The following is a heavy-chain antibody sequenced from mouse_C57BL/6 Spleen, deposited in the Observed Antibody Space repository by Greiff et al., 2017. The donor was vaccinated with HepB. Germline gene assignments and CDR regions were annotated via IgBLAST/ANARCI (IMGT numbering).Heavy chain of an antibody. Sequence: LHLPQPGAELVKPGASFKLSCKASGYTFTSYCIHWVTPRPGQGLEWIGRIHPSDSDTNYNQKFKGKATLTVDKSSSTAYMQLSSLTSEDSAVYYCAVYDWFAYWGQGTLVTVSA. J-gene: IGHJ3*01. D-gene: IGHD1-1*01. CDR1: GYTFTSYC. CDR3: AVYDWFAY. CDR2: IHPSDSDT. V-gene: IGHV1-74*01.